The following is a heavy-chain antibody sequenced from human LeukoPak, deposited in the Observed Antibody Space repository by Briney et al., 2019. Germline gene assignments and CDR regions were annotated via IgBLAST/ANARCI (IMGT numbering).Heavy chain of an antibody. Sequence: SETLSLTCTVSGGSISSGGYYWSWIRQPPGKGLEWIGYIYYSGGTNYNPSLKSRVTISVDTSKNQFSLKLSSVTAADTAVYYCARDPAGFDIWGQGTMVTVPS. V-gene: IGHV4-61*08. CDR3: ARDPAGFDI. J-gene: IGHJ3*02. CDR2: IYYSGGT. CDR1: GGSISSGGYY.